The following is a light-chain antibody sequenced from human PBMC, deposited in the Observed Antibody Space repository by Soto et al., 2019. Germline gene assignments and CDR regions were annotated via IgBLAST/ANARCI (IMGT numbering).Light chain of an antibody. V-gene: IGLV2-14*01. Sequence: QSALTQPASVSGSPGQSITISCTGTSSDVGGYNYVSWHQQHPGKAPKVMIYDVSNRPSGVSNRFSGSKSGNTASLTISGLQEEDEDDYYCSSDTSSSTLVFGGGTKLTVL. CDR3: SSDTSSSTLV. J-gene: IGLJ2*01. CDR2: DVS. CDR1: SSDVGGYNY.